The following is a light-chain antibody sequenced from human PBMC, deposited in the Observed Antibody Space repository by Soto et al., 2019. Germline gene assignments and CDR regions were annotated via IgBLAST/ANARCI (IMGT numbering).Light chain of an antibody. V-gene: IGKV3-11*01. J-gene: IGKJ5*01. CDR3: QQCSNFPIT. CDR2: DAS. CDR1: QSVSTD. Sequence: EIVLTQSPATLSLSPGERATLSCRASQSVSTDLAWYHQKPGQPPRLLIYDASNTATGIPARFSGSGSGTDFTLTISSLEPEDSAVYDCQQCSNFPITFGQGTRLEIK.